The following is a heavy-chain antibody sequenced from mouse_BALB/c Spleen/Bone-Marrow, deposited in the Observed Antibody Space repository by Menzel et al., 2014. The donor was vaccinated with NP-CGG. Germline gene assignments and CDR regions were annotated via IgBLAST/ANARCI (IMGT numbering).Heavy chain of an antibody. Sequence: VKLVESGPGLVAPSQSLSITCTVSGLSLTSYGEHWVRRPPGKGLEWLGVIWAGGSTNYNSALMSRLSISKDNSKSQVFLKMNSLQTDDTAMYYCAREKFITSATDAMDYWGQGTSVTVSS. V-gene: IGHV2-9*02. D-gene: IGHD1-2*01. J-gene: IGHJ4*01. CDR1: GLSLTSYG. CDR2: IWAGGST. CDR3: AREKFITSATDAMDY.